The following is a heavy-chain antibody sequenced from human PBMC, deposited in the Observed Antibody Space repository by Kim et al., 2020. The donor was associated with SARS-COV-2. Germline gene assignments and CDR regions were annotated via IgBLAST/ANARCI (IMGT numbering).Heavy chain of an antibody. CDR3: ARGVDSSGSLKGGTFDY. CDR1: GGTFSSYA. CDR2: IIPIFGTA. D-gene: IGHD3-22*01. V-gene: IGHV1-69*13. Sequence: SVKVSCKASGGTFSSYAISWVRQAPGQGLEWMGGIIPIFGTANYAQKFQGRVTITADESTSTAYMELSSLRSEDTAVYYCARGVDSSGSLKGGTFDYWGQGTLVTVSS. J-gene: IGHJ4*02.